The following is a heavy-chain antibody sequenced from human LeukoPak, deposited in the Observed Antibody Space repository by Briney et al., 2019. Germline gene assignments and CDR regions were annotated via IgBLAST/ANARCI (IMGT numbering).Heavy chain of an antibody. Sequence: PSETLSLTCTVSGASISSRDWWSWVRQPPGKGLEWIGGIYHSGSTNYNPSLKSRVTISVDKSKNQFSLKLSSVTAADTAVYYCARGYCSTTSCYGKDASDIWGQGTIVTVSS. CDR3: ARGYCSTTSCYGKDASDI. J-gene: IGHJ3*02. D-gene: IGHD2-2*01. V-gene: IGHV4-4*02. CDR2: IYHSGST. CDR1: GASISSRDW.